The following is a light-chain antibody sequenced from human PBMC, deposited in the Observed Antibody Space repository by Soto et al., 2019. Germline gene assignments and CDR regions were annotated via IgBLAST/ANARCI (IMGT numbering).Light chain of an antibody. Sequence: DIQMTQSPSTLSASVGDRVTITCRASQSIGRWLAWYQQKPGKAPKLLIYKASTLESGVPSRFSGSGSGTEYTLTISSLQPDDFATYYCQQYNSNSEISFGPGTKVDMK. J-gene: IGKJ3*01. V-gene: IGKV1-5*03. CDR2: KAS. CDR1: QSIGRW. CDR3: QQYNSNSEIS.